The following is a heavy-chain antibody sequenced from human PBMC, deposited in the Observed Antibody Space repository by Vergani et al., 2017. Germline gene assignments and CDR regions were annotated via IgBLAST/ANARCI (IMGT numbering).Heavy chain of an antibody. CDR1: GFTFSACP. V-gene: IGHV3-23*04. CDR3: ASLSYDTTPYLQGGYDC. J-gene: IGHJ4*01. Sequence: EVQLVESGGGLVQPGGSLRLSCAASGFTFSACPMTWVRQAPGKGLEWVSAISARYPSTYYADSVKGRFTISRDNSKNMLYLQMNSLRAADTAVYYCASLSYDTTPYLQGGYDCWGQGTLVSVSS. D-gene: IGHD3-22*01. CDR2: ISARYPST.